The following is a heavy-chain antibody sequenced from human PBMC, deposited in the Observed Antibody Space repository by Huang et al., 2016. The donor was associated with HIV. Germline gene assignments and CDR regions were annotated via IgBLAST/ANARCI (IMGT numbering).Heavy chain of an antibody. CDR2: ISNDGSNN. CDR3: ARAKDTWDAYDI. Sequence: QVQLVESGGGVVQPGRSLRLSCAASGFPFNNHAIHWVRQAPGKGLDWVAVISNDGSNNYYADSVKGRFTISRDSSKSTLFLHMTSLRTEDTAVYYCARAKDTWDAYDIWGQGTMVIVSS. J-gene: IGHJ3*02. D-gene: IGHD5-18*01. V-gene: IGHV3-30-3*01. CDR1: GFPFNNHA.